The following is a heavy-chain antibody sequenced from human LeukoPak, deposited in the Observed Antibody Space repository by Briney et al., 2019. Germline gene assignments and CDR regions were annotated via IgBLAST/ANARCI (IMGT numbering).Heavy chain of an antibody. CDR1: GFTFSSYA. V-gene: IGHV3-30-3*01. CDR2: ISYDGSNK. Sequence: GGSLRLSCAASGFTFSSYAMHWVRQAPGKGLEWVAVISYDGSNKYYADSVKGRFTISRDNSKNTLYLQMNSLRAEDTAVYYCARELITFGGVGYFDYWGQGTLVTVSS. J-gene: IGHJ4*02. CDR3: ARELITFGGVGYFDY. D-gene: IGHD3-16*01.